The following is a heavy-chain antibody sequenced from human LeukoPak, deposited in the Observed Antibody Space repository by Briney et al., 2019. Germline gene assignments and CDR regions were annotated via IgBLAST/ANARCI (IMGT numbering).Heavy chain of an antibody. V-gene: IGHV3-23*01. D-gene: IGHD4-17*01. CDR1: GFAFSLSG. CDR3: AKDKDPGDDLAARYDYYYFYGVDV. CDR2: ISGSGRTT. J-gene: IGHJ6*02. Sequence: GGSLRLSCAASGFAFSLSGINRVRQAPGRGLEWISCISGSGRTTYYADSVRGRFTISRDNSRNTVFLQLNSLRAEDTAVYYCAKDKDPGDDLAARYDYYYFYGVDVWGQGTTVTVSS.